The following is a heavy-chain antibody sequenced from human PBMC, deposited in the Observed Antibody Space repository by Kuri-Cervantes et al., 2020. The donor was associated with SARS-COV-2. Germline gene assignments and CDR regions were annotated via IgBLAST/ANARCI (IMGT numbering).Heavy chain of an antibody. CDR1: GYTFTSYD. CDR2: MNPNSGNT. D-gene: IGHD2-2*01. CDR3: AREIPAAMGTNWFYP. V-gene: IGHV1-8*02. Sequence: ASVKVSCKASGYTFTSYDINWVRQATGQGLEWMGWMNPNSGNTGYAQKFQGRVTMTRNTSISTAYMELSSLRSEDTAVYYCAREIPAAMGTNWFYPWGQGTLVTVSS. J-gene: IGHJ5*02.